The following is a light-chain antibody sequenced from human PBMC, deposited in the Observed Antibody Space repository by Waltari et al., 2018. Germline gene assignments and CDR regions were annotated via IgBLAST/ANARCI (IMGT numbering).Light chain of an antibody. CDR2: DAS. V-gene: IGKV3-20*01. J-gene: IGKJ1*01. CDR3: QHYVRLPVT. Sequence: EIVLTQSPGTLSLSPGERATLSCGASQSVGRSLAWYQQKPGRAPRLLLYDASSRATGIPDRFSGSGFGTDFSLTISRLEPEDFAVYYCQHYVRLPVTFGHGTKVEIK. CDR1: QSVGRS.